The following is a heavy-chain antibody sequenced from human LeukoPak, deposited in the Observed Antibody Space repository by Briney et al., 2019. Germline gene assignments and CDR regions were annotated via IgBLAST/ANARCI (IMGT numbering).Heavy chain of an antibody. CDR3: AGREYSSTSDY. D-gene: IGHD6-6*01. J-gene: IGHJ4*02. CDR1: GVSISTYY. CDR2: INYSGST. V-gene: IGHV4-59*08. Sequence: SETLSLTCTVSGVSISTYYWNWIRQPPGKGLEWIGYINYSGSTNYNPSLKSRVTISVDTSKNQFSLKLSSVTAADTAVYYCAGREYSSTSDYWGQGTLVTVSS.